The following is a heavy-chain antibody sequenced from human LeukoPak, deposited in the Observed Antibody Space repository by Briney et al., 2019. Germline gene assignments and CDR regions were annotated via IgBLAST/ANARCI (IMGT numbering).Heavy chain of an antibody. V-gene: IGHV3-23*01. CDR3: AKIQPSNWEGGY. J-gene: IGHJ4*02. Sequence: GGSLRLSCAASGFTLSSYAMSWVRQAPGEGLEWVSAISGSGGSTYYADSVKGRFTISRDNSKNTLYLQMNSLRAEDTAVYYCAKIQPSNWEGGYWGQGTLVTVSS. CDR2: ISGSGGST. CDR1: GFTLSSYA. D-gene: IGHD7-27*01.